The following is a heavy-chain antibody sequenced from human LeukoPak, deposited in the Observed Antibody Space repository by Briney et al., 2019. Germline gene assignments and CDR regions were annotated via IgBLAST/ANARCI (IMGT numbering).Heavy chain of an antibody. CDR1: GGSFIGYY. CDR2: INHSGST. CDR3: ARAGHCTNGVCPGFDY. D-gene: IGHD2-8*01. J-gene: IGHJ4*02. Sequence: PSETLSLTCAVYGGSFIGYYWSWIRQPPGKGLEWIGEINHSGSTNYNPSLKSRVTISVDTSKNQFSLKLSSVTAADTAVYYCARAGHCTNGVCPGFDYWGQGNLVTVSS. V-gene: IGHV4-34*01.